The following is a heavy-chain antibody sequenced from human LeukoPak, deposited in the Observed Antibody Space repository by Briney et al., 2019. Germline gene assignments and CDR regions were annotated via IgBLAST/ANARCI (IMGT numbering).Heavy chain of an antibody. CDR1: GGSISSYY. J-gene: IGHJ4*02. D-gene: IGHD6-13*01. Sequence: SETLSLTCTVSGGSISSYYWSWIRQPPGKGLEWIGYIYYSGSTNYNPSLKSRVTILVDTSKNQFSLKLSSVTAADTAVYYCARYSSSWALSFDDWGQGTLVTVSS. V-gene: IGHV4-59*08. CDR2: IYYSGST. CDR3: ARYSSSWALSFDD.